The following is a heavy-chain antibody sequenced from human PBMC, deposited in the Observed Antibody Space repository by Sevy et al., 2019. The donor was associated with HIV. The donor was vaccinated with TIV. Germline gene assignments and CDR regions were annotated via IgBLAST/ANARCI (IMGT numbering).Heavy chain of an antibody. Sequence: ASVKVSCKASGGTFSSYAISWVRQAPGQGLEWMGGIIPIFGTANYAQKSQGRVTITADKSTSTAYMELSSLRSEDTAVYYCARGASYCSGGSCYSVAFDIWGQGTMVTVSS. CDR1: GGTFSSYA. CDR2: IIPIFGTA. D-gene: IGHD2-15*01. CDR3: ARGASYCSGGSCYSVAFDI. J-gene: IGHJ3*02. V-gene: IGHV1-69*06.